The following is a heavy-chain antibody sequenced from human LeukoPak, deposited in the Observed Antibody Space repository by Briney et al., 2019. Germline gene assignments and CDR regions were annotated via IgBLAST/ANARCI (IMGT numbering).Heavy chain of an antibody. J-gene: IGHJ6*03. CDR1: LFASSSYA. Sequence: GGSLRLSCAPSLFASSSYAMSWVRQAPGKGLEWVSTIRGSGTNTDYADSVKGRFTISRDNSKNTLYLQMNSLRAGDTAVYYCAKGVRYSDSGRSVLVFHEYFYMDVWGKGTTVTVSS. CDR3: AKGVRYSDSGRSVLVFHEYFYMDV. CDR2: IRGSGTNT. D-gene: IGHD3-10*01. V-gene: IGHV3-23*01.